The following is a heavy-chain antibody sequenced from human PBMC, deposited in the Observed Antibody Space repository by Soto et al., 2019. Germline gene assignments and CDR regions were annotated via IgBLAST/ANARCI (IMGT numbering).Heavy chain of an antibody. V-gene: IGHV3-74*01. D-gene: IGHD3-16*02. CDR2: INSDGSST. J-gene: IGHJ4*02. CDR3: ARAPHYDYIRGSYRYAFDY. CDR1: GFPFSSYW. Sequence: GDSLSLSCASSGFPFSSYWINWVHQAPGTGLVWVSRINSDGSSTSYADSVKGRFTISRDNAKNTLYLQMNSLRAEDTAVYYCARAPHYDYIRGSYRYAFDYCGQGTLVTVSS.